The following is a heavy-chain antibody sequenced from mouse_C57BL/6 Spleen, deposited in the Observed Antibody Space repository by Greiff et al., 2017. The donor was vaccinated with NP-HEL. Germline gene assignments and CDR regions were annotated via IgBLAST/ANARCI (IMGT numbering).Heavy chain of an antibody. J-gene: IGHJ2*01. CDR2: INPNNGGT. CDR3: ARRRIYYGSSSFDY. D-gene: IGHD1-1*01. V-gene: IGHV1-26*01. CDR1: GYTFTDYY. Sequence: VHVKQSGPELVKPGASVKISCKASGYTFTDYYMNWVKQSHGKSLEWIGDINPNNGGTSYNQKFKGKATLTVDKSSSTAYMELRSLTSEDSAVYYCARRRIYYGSSSFDYWGQGTTLTVSS.